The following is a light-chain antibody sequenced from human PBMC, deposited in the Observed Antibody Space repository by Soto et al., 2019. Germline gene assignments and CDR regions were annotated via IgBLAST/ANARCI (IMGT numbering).Light chain of an antibody. CDR1: ESVHRN. J-gene: IGKJ3*01. CDR2: YAS. CDR3: QHYSNWPPT. Sequence: EMVMTQSPATLSVSPGERVTLSCRASESVHRNLAWYQQKPGQGPSLLIYYASTRVTGVPDRFTASGSGTEFTLTISSLQSEDSGVYHCQHYSNWPPTFGPGTKVEIK. V-gene: IGKV3-15*01.